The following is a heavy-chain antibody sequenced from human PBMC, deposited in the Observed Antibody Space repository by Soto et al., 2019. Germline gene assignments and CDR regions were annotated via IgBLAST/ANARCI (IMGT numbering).Heavy chain of an antibody. CDR2: TYYRSKWYN. CDR1: VDRFSRNSXA. V-gene: IGHV6-1*01. J-gene: IGHJ4*02. CDR3: ARDSWSGRYFSDGHFDY. D-gene: IGHD1-26*01. Sequence: SHTILFTCALSVDRFSRNSXASNWSRQSPSSARELLGRTYYRSKWYNDYAVSVKSRITINPDTSKNQLSLQLNSVTPEDTAVYYCARDSWSGRYFSDGHFDYWGQGTLVPVSS.